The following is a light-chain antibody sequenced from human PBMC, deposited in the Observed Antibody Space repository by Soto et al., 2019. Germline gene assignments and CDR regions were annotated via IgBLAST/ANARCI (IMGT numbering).Light chain of an antibody. CDR2: GAS. CDR1: QSVSRSY. V-gene: IGKV3-20*01. CDR3: QQYGSAPPLFN. Sequence: EIVLTQSPGTLSLSPGEIATLSCRASQSVSRSYLAWYQQKPGQAPRLLIYGASSRATGIPDRFSGSGSGTYFTHTISRIEPEDCEVYYCQQYGSAPPLFNFATETKVD. J-gene: IGKJ3*01.